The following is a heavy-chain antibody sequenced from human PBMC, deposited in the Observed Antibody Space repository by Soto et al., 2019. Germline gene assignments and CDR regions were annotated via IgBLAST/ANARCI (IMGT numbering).Heavy chain of an antibody. CDR1: GFSFKNYA. V-gene: IGHV3-23*01. CDR2: FSAGGRA. CDR3: AKESLPEHYVDTLFDY. J-gene: IGHJ4*02. D-gene: IGHD4-17*01. Sequence: EVQLLESGGALVQPGGSLRLSCAASGFSFKNYALSWVRQAPGKGLEWVSTFSAGGRAYYAASVQGRFTIAKDSSQNTMNLQISHLRPEDTAVYYCAKESLPEHYVDTLFDYWGQGTRVTVSS.